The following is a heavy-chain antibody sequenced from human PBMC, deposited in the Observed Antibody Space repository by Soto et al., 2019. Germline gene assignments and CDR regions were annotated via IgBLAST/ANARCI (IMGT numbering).Heavy chain of an antibody. Sequence: EVQLLESGGGLVEPGGSLRLSCAASGFTFSSYAMSWVRQAPGKGLEWVSAVSGSGDSTYYADSVKGRFIISRDNSKNTLYLQMNSLRAEDTAVYYCARRSSGWYFDYWGQGTLVTVSS. CDR1: GFTFSSYA. D-gene: IGHD6-19*01. CDR3: ARRSSGWYFDY. V-gene: IGHV3-23*01. CDR2: VSGSGDST. J-gene: IGHJ4*02.